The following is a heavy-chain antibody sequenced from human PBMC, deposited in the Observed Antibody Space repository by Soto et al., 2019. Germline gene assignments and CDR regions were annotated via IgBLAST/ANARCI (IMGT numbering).Heavy chain of an antibody. J-gene: IGHJ3*02. D-gene: IGHD2-15*01. CDR3: ARSPLGTVVVVAVPLADI. V-gene: IGHV1-18*04. CDR1: GYTFTSYG. CDR2: ISAYNGNT. Sequence: GASVKVSCKASGYTFTSYGISWVRQAPGQGLEWMGWISAYNGNTSYAQKLQGRVTMTTDTSTSTAYMELRSLRSDDTAVYYCARSPLGTVVVVAVPLADIWGQGTMVTVSS.